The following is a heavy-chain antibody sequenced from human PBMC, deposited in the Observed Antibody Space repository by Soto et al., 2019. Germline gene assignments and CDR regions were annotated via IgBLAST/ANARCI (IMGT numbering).Heavy chain of an antibody. CDR3: ARDPYSGSYYRTFDP. V-gene: IGHV1-69*01. CDR2: IIPIFGTA. Sequence: QVQLVQSGAEVKKPGSSVKVSCKSSGGTFSSYAISWVRQAPGQGLEWMGGIIPIFGTANYTQKFQGRVTITADESTTTAYMELSSLRSEDTAVHYCARDPYSGSYYRTFDPWGQGTLVTVSS. CDR1: GGTFSSYA. D-gene: IGHD1-26*01. J-gene: IGHJ5*02.